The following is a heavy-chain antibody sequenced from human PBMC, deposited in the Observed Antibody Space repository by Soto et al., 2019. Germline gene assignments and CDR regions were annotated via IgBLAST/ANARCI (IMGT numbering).Heavy chain of an antibody. CDR1: GFTFSSYT. J-gene: IGHJ4*02. CDR2: ISSRSTNT. Sequence: EVQLVESGGGLVKPGGSLRLSCDDSGFTFSSYTMNWVRRAPGKGLEWVSSISSRSTNTHYADSVRGRFTISRDNATRSLYLQMNRLRAEGTAVYYCARGPLYYFDYWGQGTLVTGSS. CDR3: ARGPLYYFDY. V-gene: IGHV3-21*02.